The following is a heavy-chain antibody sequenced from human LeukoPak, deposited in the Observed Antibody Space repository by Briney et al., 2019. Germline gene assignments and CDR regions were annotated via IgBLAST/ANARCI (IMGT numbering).Heavy chain of an antibody. Sequence: GGSLRLSCAASGFTFSSYWMSWVRQAPGKGLEGVANIKQDGSEKYYVDSVKGRFTISRDNAKNSLYLQMNSLRAEDTAVYYCARVGGSYYFDYWGQGTLVTVSS. D-gene: IGHD1-26*01. V-gene: IGHV3-7*01. CDR2: IKQDGSEK. J-gene: IGHJ4*02. CDR1: GFTFSSYW. CDR3: ARVGGSYYFDY.